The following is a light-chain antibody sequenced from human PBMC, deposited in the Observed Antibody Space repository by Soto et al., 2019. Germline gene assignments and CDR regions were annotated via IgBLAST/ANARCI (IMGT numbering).Light chain of an antibody. Sequence: ILMTQSPATLSVSPGEGATLSCRASHSVGSNLAWFQQKPGQSPRLLMYGASARANGIPARFSGSGSGTEFTLTISSLQSEDFAVYYCQQYGVWPRTFGQGTKVEIK. CDR1: HSVGSN. CDR2: GAS. V-gene: IGKV3-15*01. CDR3: QQYGVWPRT. J-gene: IGKJ1*01.